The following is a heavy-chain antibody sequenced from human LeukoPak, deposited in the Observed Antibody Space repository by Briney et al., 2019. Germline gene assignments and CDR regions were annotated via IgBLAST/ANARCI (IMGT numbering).Heavy chain of an antibody. D-gene: IGHD5-12*01. V-gene: IGHV4-34*01. CDR3: AAQYSGYVRLDY. CDR1: GGSFSGYY. CDR2: ISHSGGT. Sequence: SGTLSLTCAVYGGSFSGYYWSWIRQPPGKGLEWIGEISHSGGTNYNPSLKSRVTISVDTSKNQFSLKLSSVTAADTAVYYCAAQYSGYVRLDYWGQGTLVTVSS. J-gene: IGHJ4*02.